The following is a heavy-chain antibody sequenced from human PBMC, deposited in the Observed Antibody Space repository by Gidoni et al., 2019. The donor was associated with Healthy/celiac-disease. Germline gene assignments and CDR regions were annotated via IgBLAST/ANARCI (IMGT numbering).Heavy chain of an antibody. CDR2: ISYDGSNK. Sequence: QVQLVASGGGVVQPGRSLRLSCAASGFPFSSYAMHWVRQAPGKGLEWVAVISYDGSNKYYADSVKGRFTISRDNSKNTLYLQMNRLRAEDTAVYYCARDKEFALGLFDYWGQGTLVTVSS. D-gene: IGHD3-10*01. J-gene: IGHJ4*02. CDR3: ARDKEFALGLFDY. V-gene: IGHV3-30*04. CDR1: GFPFSSYA.